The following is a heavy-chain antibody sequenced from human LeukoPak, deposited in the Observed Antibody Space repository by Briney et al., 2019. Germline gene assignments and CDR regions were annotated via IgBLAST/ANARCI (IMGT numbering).Heavy chain of an antibody. D-gene: IGHD3-10*01. Sequence: GGSLRLSCAASGFTFSSYSMNWVRQAPGKGLEWVSSISSSSSYIYYADSVKGRFTISRDNAKNPLYLQMNSLRAEDTAVYYCASRNYGSGSYLGYWGQGTLVTVSS. J-gene: IGHJ4*02. CDR1: GFTFSSYS. CDR3: ASRNYGSGSYLGY. CDR2: ISSSSSYI. V-gene: IGHV3-21*01.